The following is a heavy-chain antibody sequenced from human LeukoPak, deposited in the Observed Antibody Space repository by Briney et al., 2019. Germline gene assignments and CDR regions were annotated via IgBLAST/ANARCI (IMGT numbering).Heavy chain of an antibody. D-gene: IGHD3-10*01. CDR3: AKLPPSPSCGDFDY. V-gene: IGHV3-23*01. Sequence: GGSLRLSCAASGFTFRSNAMSWVRQAPGKGLEWVSAISGSGGSTYYADSVKGRFTISRDNSKNTLYLQMNSLRAEDTAVYYCAKLPPSPSCGDFDYSGLVSLLTVS. CDR1: GFTFRSNA. J-gene: IGHJ4*01. CDR2: ISGSGGST.